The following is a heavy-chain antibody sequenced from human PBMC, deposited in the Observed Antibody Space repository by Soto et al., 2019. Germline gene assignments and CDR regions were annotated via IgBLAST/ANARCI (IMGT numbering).Heavy chain of an antibody. V-gene: IGHV3-33*01. CDR2: IWYDGSNK. Sequence: QVQLVESGGGVVQPGRSLRLSCAASGFTFSSYDMHWVRQAPGKGLEWVAIIWYDGSNKYYADSVKGRFTISRDNSKNTLYLEVNSLRADDTAVYYCARSFWQWLVDSWGQGALVTVSS. CDR3: ARSFWQWLVDS. D-gene: IGHD6-19*01. CDR1: GFTFSSYD. J-gene: IGHJ4*02.